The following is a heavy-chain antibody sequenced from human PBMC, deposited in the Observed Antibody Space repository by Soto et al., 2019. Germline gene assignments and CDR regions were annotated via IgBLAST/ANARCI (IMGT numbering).Heavy chain of an antibody. CDR1: GGSISSSNW. J-gene: IGHJ4*02. D-gene: IGHD3-22*01. CDR3: ARDVNYYDSSGYSTS. V-gene: IGHV4-4*02. Sequence: TSDTLSLTCAVSGGSISSSNWWSWVRQPPGKGLEWIGEIYHSGSTNYNPSLKSRVTISVDKSKNQFSLKLSSVTAADTAVYHCARDVNYYDSSGYSTSWGQGTLVTVSS. CDR2: IYHSGST.